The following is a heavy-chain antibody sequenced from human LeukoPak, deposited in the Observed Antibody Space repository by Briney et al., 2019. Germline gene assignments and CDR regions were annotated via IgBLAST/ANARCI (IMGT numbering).Heavy chain of an antibody. CDR1: GFIFSSYA. CDR3: ATGGTSSWSDFDY. V-gene: IGHV3-30-3*01. CDR2: MSYDGSSK. J-gene: IGHJ4*02. Sequence: GGSLRLSCAASGFIFSSYATHWVRQTPGNGLEWLAVMSYDGSSKFYVDSVKGRFTISRDNSRNTLYLQMDSLRAEDTAVYYCATGGTSSWSDFDYWGQGALVTVSS. D-gene: IGHD6-13*01.